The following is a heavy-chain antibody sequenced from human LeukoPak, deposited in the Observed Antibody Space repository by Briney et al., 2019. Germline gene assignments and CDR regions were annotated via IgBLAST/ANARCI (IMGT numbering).Heavy chain of an antibody. Sequence: GRSLRLSCAASGFTFSSYSMNWVRQAPGKGLEWDSSISSSSSYIYYADSVKGRFTISRDNAKNSLDLQMNSLRAEDTAVYYCARVMTTRSIDYWGQGTLVTVSS. J-gene: IGHJ4*02. CDR2: ISSSSSYI. D-gene: IGHD4-11*01. V-gene: IGHV3-21*01. CDR1: GFTFSSYS. CDR3: ARVMTTRSIDY.